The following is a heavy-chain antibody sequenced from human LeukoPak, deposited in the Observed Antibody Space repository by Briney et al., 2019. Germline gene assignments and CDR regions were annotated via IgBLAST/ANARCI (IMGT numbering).Heavy chain of an antibody. Sequence: GGSLRLSCAASGFTFSDYYMSWIRQAPGKGLEWVSYISSSSSTIYYADSVKGRFTIPRDNAKNSLYLQMNSLRAEDTAVYYCARDGWYYYGSGSYFDYWGQGTLVTVSS. V-gene: IGHV3-11*04. J-gene: IGHJ4*02. CDR2: ISSSSSTI. D-gene: IGHD3-10*01. CDR3: ARDGWYYYGSGSYFDY. CDR1: GFTFSDYY.